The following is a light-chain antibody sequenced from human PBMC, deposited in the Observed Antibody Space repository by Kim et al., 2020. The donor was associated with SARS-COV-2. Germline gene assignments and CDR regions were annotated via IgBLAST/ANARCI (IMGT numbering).Light chain of an antibody. Sequence: ASVRDRVTITCRTSQNIYSHLNLYHQKPGRAPKLLIYAASTLQGGVPSRFSGSGSETDFTLTISSLQPEDFATYFCQQTYISPLTFGPGTKVDIK. CDR3: QQTYISPLT. J-gene: IGKJ3*01. CDR1: QNIYSH. V-gene: IGKV1-39*01. CDR2: AAS.